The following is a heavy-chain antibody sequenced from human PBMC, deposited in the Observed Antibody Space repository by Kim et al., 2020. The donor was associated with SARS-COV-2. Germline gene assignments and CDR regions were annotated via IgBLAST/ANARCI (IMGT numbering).Heavy chain of an antibody. Sequence: SQTLSLTCAISGDSVSSNSAAWNWIRQSPSRGLEWLGRIYYRSKLYNDYAVSVKSRITINPDTSKNQFSLQLNSVTPEDTAVYYCARDTLWFGELFPYYYYCYGMDVWGQGTTVTVSS. V-gene: IGHV6-1*01. CDR3: ARDTLWFGELFPYYYYCYGMDV. CDR1: GDSVSSNSAA. CDR2: IYYRSKLYN. D-gene: IGHD3-10*01. J-gene: IGHJ6*02.